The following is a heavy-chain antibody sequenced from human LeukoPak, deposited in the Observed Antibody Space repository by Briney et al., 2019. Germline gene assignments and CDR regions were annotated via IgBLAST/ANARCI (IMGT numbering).Heavy chain of an antibody. V-gene: IGHV4-34*01. D-gene: IGHD7-27*01. CDR1: GGSFSGYY. CDR2: INHSGST. Sequence: SETLSLTCAVYGGSFSGYYWSWIRQPPGKGLEWIGEINHSGSTNYNPSLKSRVTISVDTSKNQFSLKLSSVTAADTAVYYCARASFWGALDYWGQGTLVTVSS. CDR3: ARASFWGALDY. J-gene: IGHJ4*02.